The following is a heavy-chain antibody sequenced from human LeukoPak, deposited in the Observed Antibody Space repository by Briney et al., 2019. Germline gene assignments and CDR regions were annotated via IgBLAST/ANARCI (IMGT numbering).Heavy chain of an antibody. CDR1: GLAFTNSW. Sequence: PGGSLRLSCAASGLAFTNSWMSWVRQTPGEGLEWVANIKQDGSEKYYVDSVKGRFTISGDNAKNSLYLQMNSLTAEDTALYYCARLSTAVAGGDYWGQGTLVTVSS. V-gene: IGHV3-7*01. D-gene: IGHD6-19*01. J-gene: IGHJ4*02. CDR3: ARLSTAVAGGDY. CDR2: IKQDGSEK.